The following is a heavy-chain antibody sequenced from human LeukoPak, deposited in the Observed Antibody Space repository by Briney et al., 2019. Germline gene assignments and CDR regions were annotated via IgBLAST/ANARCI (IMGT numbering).Heavy chain of an antibody. D-gene: IGHD7-27*01. V-gene: IGHV3-48*04. CDR1: GFTFSSYA. Sequence: GGSLRLSCAASGFTFSSYAMHWVRQAPGKGLEWVSFIDSSGSTTHYADSVEGRFTISRDNAKNSLYLQMDSLRAEDTAVYYCARDKRTGDSYFDSWGQGTLVTVSS. CDR3: ARDKRTGDSYFDS. J-gene: IGHJ4*02. CDR2: IDSSGSTT.